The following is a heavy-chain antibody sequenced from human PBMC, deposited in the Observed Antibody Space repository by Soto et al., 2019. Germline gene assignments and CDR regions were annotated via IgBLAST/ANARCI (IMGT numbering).Heavy chain of an antibody. CDR1: GGSFSGYY. CDR3: ARVRFDWRGFSYYYMDV. CDR2: INHSGST. D-gene: IGHD3-9*01. J-gene: IGHJ6*03. V-gene: IGHV4-34*01. Sequence: SETLSLTCAVYGGSFSGYYWSWIRQPPGKGLEWIGEINHSGSTNYNPSLKSRVTISVDTSKNQFSLKLSSVTAADTAVYYCARVRFDWRGFSYYYMDVWGKGTTVTVSS.